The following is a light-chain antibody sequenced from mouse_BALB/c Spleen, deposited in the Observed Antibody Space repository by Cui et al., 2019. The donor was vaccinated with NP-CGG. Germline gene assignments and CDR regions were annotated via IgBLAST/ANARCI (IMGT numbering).Light chain of an antibody. Sequence: VVTPASALTTSPGETVTLTCRSSTGAITTSNYANWVQEKPDHLFSGLIGGTNNRAPGVPARFSGSLIGDKAALTITGAQTEDEAIYFCALWYSNHWVFGGGTKLTVL. CDR2: GTN. CDR1: TGAITTSNY. V-gene: IGLV1*01. CDR3: ALWYSNHWV. J-gene: IGLJ1*01.